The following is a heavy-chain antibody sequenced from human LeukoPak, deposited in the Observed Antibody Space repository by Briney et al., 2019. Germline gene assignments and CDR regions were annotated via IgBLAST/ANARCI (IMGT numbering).Heavy chain of an antibody. CDR3: ARTYYYDSSGYYYTY. V-gene: IGHV1-2*02. CDR2: INPNSGGT. Sequence: ASVKVSCKASGYTFTGYYMHWVRQAPGQGLEWMGWINPNSGGTNYAQKFQGRVTMTRDTSINTAYMDLSRLRSDDTAVYYCARTYYYDSSGYYYTYWGQGTLVTVSS. J-gene: IGHJ4*02. D-gene: IGHD3-22*01. CDR1: GYTFTGYY.